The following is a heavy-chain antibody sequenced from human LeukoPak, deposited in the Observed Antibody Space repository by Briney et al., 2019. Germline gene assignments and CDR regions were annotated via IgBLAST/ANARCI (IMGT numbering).Heavy chain of an antibody. V-gene: IGHV1-2*02. J-gene: IGHJ5*02. D-gene: IGHD2-21*02. CDR3: ARVGPIYCGGDCSSRDWFDP. CDR2: INPNSGGT. CDR1: GYTFTVYY. Sequence: ASVKVSCKASGYTFTVYYMHWVRQAPGQGLEWMGWINPNSGGTNYAQKFQGRVTMTRDTSISTAYMELSRLRSDDTAVYYCARVGPIYCGGDCSSRDWFDPWGQGTLVTVSS.